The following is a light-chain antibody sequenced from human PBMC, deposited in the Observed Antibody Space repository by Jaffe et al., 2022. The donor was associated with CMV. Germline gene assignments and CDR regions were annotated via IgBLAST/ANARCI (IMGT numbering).Light chain of an antibody. CDR1: QDITKN. CDR2: HAS. V-gene: IGKV1-33*01. J-gene: IGKJ5*01. Sequence: DIQMTQSPSSLSASVGDRVTINCQASQDITKNLNWYQQKPGKAPKLLIYHASDLDTGVPSRFSGRGSGTDFTFTISSLQPEDIATYYCQQYDNLPITFGQGTRLDFK. CDR3: QQYDNLPIT.